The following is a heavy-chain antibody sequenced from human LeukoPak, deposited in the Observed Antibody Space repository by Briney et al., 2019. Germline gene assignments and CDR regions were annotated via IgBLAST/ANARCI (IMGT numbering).Heavy chain of an antibody. J-gene: IGHJ6*03. V-gene: IGHV4-59*01. CDR3: ARMTSRNYYYYMDV. Sequence: SETLSLTCTDSGGSISSYYWSWIRQPPGKGLEWIGYIYYSGSTNYNPSLKSRVTISVDTSKNQFSLKLSSVTAADTAVYYCARMTSRNYYYYMDVWGKGTTVTVSS. CDR2: IYYSGST. CDR1: GGSISSYY.